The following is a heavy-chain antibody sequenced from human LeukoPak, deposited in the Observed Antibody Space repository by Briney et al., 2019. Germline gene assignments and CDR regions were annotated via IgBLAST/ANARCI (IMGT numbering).Heavy chain of an antibody. Sequence: GGSLRLSCAASGFTFSSYARSWVRQAPGKGLEWVSPISGSGGSTYYADSVKGRFTISRDNSKNTLYLQMNSLRAEDTAVYYCAKSDSSGLDAFDIWGQGTMVTVSS. CDR3: AKSDSSGLDAFDI. J-gene: IGHJ3*02. CDR1: GFTFSSYA. V-gene: IGHV3-23*01. CDR2: ISGSGGST. D-gene: IGHD3-22*01.